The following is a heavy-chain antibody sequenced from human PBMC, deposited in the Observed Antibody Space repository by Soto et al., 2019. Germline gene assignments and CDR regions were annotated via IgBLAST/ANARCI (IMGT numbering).Heavy chain of an antibody. Sequence: SETLSLTCTVSSGSISGYFWSWIRQPPGKELELIAYIHYTGSSYYNPSLKSRVTISIDTSKNQFSLKLSSVSDADTAVYYCAKVGRIAADGTSFDPWGQGTLVTVSS. V-gene: IGHV4-59*01. CDR3: AKVGRIAADGTSFDP. D-gene: IGHD2-15*01. CDR2: IHYTGSS. CDR1: SGSISGYF. J-gene: IGHJ5*02.